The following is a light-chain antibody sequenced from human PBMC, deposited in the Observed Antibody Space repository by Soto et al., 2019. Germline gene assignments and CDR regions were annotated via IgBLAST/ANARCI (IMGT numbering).Light chain of an antibody. CDR1: SSDVGAHNY. CDR3: NSFAGSAHVV. J-gene: IGLJ2*01. CDR2: DVS. V-gene: IGLV2-8*01. Sequence: QSALAQPPSASGSPGQSVTISCTGTSSDVGAHNYVSWYQQHPGKAPKLIIYDVSQRPSGVPDRFSGSKSGNTASLTVSGLQAEDEAVYYCNSFAGSAHVVFGGGTKLTVL.